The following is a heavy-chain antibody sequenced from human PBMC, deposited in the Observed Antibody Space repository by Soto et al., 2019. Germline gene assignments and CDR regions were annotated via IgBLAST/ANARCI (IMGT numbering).Heavy chain of an antibody. Sequence: QVQLVESGGGVVQPGRSLRLSCAASGFTFSSYGMHWVRQAPGKGLEWVAVIWYDGSNKYYADSVKGRFTISRDNSKNTLYLQMNSLRAEDTAVYYCARGQTNYYDSHFDIWGQGTMVTGSS. J-gene: IGHJ3*02. V-gene: IGHV3-33*01. CDR3: ARGQTNYYDSHFDI. CDR1: GFTFSSYG. D-gene: IGHD3-22*01. CDR2: IWYDGSNK.